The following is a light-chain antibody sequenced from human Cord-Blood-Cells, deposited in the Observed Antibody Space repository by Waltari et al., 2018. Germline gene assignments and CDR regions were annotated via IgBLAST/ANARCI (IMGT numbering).Light chain of an antibody. CDR2: EVS. CDR1: RRDVGGYND. CDR3: SSYAGSNNWV. Sequence: QSALTQPPSASGSPGQSVTTSCTGTRRDVGGYNDVSWYQQHPGKAPKLMIYEVSKRPSGVPDRFSGSKSGNTASLTVSGLQAEDEADYYCSSYAGSNNWVFGGGTKLTVL. J-gene: IGLJ3*02. V-gene: IGLV2-8*01.